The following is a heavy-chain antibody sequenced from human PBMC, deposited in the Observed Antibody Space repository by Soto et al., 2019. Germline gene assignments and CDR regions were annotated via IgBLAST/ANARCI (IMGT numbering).Heavy chain of an antibody. CDR1: GFTFSSST. CDR3: ASGSYGDYSD. D-gene: IGHD4-17*01. Sequence: GGSLRLSCAASGFTFSSSTMNWVRQAPGKGLEWVSSISSDSVWIYYAASVKGRFTIPRDNAKNSLFLQMSSLRAEGTAVYYCASGSYGDYSDWGQGTLVTVSS. V-gene: IGHV3-21*01. CDR2: ISSDSVWI. J-gene: IGHJ4*02.